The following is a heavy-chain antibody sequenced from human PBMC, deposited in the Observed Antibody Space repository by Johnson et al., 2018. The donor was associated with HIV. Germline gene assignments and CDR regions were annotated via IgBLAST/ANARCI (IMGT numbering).Heavy chain of an antibody. CDR1: GLTVSTNY. J-gene: IGHJ3*02. V-gene: IGHV3-66*01. CDR3: ARGGMWFGGYDAFDI. CDR2: VYSDGNT. Sequence: VQLVESGGGVMQPGKSLRLSCAASGLTVSTNYMSWVRQAPGRGLEWVSVVYSDGNTYYAASVKGSFTISRDNSKNTLYLQMSSLRPEDTAVYYCARGGMWFGGYDAFDIWGQGTMVTVSS. D-gene: IGHD3-10*01.